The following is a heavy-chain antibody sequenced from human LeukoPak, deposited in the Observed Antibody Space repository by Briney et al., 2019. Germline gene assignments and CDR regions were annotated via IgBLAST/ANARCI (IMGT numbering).Heavy chain of an antibody. Sequence: SETLSLTCTVSDDSISDYYRGWIRQPPGKGLEWIGYFHNSGTSTYNPSLKSRVTISADTSKNQFSLKLNSLTTADTAVYYCARGMIQFDYWGQGTLVTVSS. J-gene: IGHJ4*02. V-gene: IGHV4-59*01. CDR3: ARGMIQFDY. CDR1: DDSISDYY. D-gene: IGHD3-22*01. CDR2: FHNSGTS.